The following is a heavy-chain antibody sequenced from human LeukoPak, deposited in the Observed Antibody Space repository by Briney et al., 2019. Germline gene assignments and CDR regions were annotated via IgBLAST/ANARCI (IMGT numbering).Heavy chain of an antibody. Sequence: GGSLRLSCAASGFIVSSNYMSWVRQAPAKGLEWVSVIYSGGSTYYADSVKGRFTISRDNSKNTLYLQMNSLRAEDTAVYYRARVRASSTIFGVVRGNCFDSWATEPSSPSPQ. D-gene: IGHD3-3*01. J-gene: IGHJ5*01. CDR1: GFIVSSNY. CDR3: ARVRASSTIFGVVRGNCFDS. CDR2: IYSGGST. V-gene: IGHV3-66*02.